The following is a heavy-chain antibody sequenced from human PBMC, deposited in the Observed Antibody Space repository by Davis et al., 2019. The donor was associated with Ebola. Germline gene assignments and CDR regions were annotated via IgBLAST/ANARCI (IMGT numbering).Heavy chain of an antibody. Sequence: SETLSLTCSVAGGSISSGGYYWNWIRQHPGEGLEWIGIIYYSGTTHYNPSLKSRVIISRDTSKNQFSLKLSSVTAADTAVYYCAKLEVAGYWGQGTLVTVSS. CDR2: IYYSGTT. CDR1: GGSISSGGYY. D-gene: IGHD6-19*01. V-gene: IGHV4-31*03. J-gene: IGHJ4*02. CDR3: AKLEVAGY.